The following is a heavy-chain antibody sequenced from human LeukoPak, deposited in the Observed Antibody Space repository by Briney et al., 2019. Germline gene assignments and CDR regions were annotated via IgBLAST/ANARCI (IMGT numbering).Heavy chain of an antibody. Sequence: GASVKVSCKASGYTFTSYGISWVRQAPGQGLEWMGWISAYNGNTNYAQKLQGRVTMTTDTSTSTAYMELRSLRANDTAVYYCARENGAQWELLLFDWFDPWGQGTLVTVSS. CDR3: ARENGAQWELLLFDWFDP. CDR2: ISAYNGNT. D-gene: IGHD1-26*01. CDR1: GYTFTSYG. J-gene: IGHJ5*02. V-gene: IGHV1-18*01.